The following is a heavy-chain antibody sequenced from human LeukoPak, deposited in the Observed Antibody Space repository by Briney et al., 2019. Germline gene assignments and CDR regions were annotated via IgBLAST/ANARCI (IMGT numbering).Heavy chain of an antibody. CDR3: AREGLQGPSVY. V-gene: IGHV1-69*05. J-gene: IGHJ4*02. CDR2: IIPVFGTA. CDR1: GGTFSSYA. Sequence: SVKVSCKASGGTFSSYAISWVRQAPGQGLEWMGRIIPVFGTANYAQKFQGRVTITTDESTSTAYMELGSLRSEDTAVYYCAREGLQGPSVYWGQGTLVTVSS.